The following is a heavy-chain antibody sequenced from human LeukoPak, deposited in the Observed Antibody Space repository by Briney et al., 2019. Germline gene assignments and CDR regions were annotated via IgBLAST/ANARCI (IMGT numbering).Heavy chain of an antibody. CDR1: GGIFNSYV. D-gene: IGHD3-22*01. CDR3: TREGVYSPDGSGYHRDAFDI. V-gene: IGHV1-69*04. J-gene: IGHJ3*02. Sequence: SVKVSCKASGGIFNSYVITWVRQAPGQGLEWMRRIIPILNVANFAQKFQGRVTITADKSTNTAHIELSSLRSEDTAVYYCTREGVYSPDGSGYHRDAFDIWGQGTVVTVSS. CDR2: IIPILNVA.